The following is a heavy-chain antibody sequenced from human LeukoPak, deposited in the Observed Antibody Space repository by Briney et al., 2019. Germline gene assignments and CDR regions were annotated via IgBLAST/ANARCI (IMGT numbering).Heavy chain of an antibody. CDR2: IYYCGST. J-gene: IGHJ3*02. CDR1: GGSISSYY. D-gene: IGHD5-24*01. V-gene: IGHV4-59*01. Sequence: SETLSLTCTVSGGSISSYYWSWIRQPPGKGLGWIGYIYYCGSTNYNPSLKSRVTISVDTSKNQFSLKLSSVTAADTAVYYCAREMATIRPDAFDIWGQGTMVTVSS. CDR3: AREMATIRPDAFDI.